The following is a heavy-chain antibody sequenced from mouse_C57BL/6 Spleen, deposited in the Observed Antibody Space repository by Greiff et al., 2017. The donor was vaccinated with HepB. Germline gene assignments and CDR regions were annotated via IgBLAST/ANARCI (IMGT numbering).Heavy chain of an antibody. CDR2: IYPGSGST. J-gene: IGHJ4*01. CDR1: GYTFTSYW. V-gene: IGHV1-55*01. Sequence: QVQLQQSGAELVKPGASVKMSCKASGYTFTSYWITWVKQRPGQGLEWIGDIYPGSGSTNYNEKFKSKATLTVDTSSSTAYMQLSSLTSEDSAVYYCARGRPSYAMDYWGQGTSVTVSS. CDR3: ARGRPSYAMDY.